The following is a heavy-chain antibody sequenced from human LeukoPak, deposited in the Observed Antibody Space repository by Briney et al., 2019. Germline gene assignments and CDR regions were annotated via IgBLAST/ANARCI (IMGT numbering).Heavy chain of an antibody. D-gene: IGHD6-13*01. CDR1: GYSFTSYW. J-gene: IGHJ5*02. CDR3: ARGIAAQDQNNWFDP. V-gene: IGHV5-51*01. CDR2: IYPGDSDT. Sequence: GESLKISCKGSGYSFTSYWIGWVRQLPGKGLEWMGIIYPGDSDTRYSPSFQGQVTISADKSISTAYLQWSSLKASDTAMYCCARGIAAQDQNNWFDPWGQGTLVTVSS.